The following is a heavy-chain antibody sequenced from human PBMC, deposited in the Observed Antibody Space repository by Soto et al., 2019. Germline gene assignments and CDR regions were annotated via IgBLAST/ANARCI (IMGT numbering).Heavy chain of an antibody. Sequence: PSVKVSCKVSGYTLTELSVHWVRQAPGKGLEWMGGFDPEDGETIYAQKLQGRVTMTEDTSTDTAYMELSSLRSEDTAVYYCATVGPLITFGGVIVRNWFDPWGQGTLVTVSS. CDR1: GYTLTELS. J-gene: IGHJ5*02. D-gene: IGHD3-16*02. CDR3: ATVGPLITFGGVIVRNWFDP. V-gene: IGHV1-24*01. CDR2: FDPEDGET.